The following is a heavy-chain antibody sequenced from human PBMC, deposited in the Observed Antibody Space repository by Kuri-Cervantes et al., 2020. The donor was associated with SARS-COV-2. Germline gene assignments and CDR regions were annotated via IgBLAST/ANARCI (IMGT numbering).Heavy chain of an antibody. J-gene: IGHJ4*02. CDR1: GFTFSSYS. V-gene: IGHV3-21*01. Sequence: LSLTCAASGFTFSSYSMNWVRQAPGKGLEWVSSISSSSSYIYYADSVKGRFTISRDNAKNSLYLQMNSLRAEDTAVYYCARVRMVGSSSVPYYFDYWGQGTLVTVSS. D-gene: IGHD6-6*01. CDR3: ARVRMVGSSSVPYYFDY. CDR2: ISSSSSYI.